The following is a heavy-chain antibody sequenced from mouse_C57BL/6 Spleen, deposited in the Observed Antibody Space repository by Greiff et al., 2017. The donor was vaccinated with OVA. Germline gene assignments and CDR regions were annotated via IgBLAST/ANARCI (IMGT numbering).Heavy chain of an antibody. J-gene: IGHJ1*03. CDR1: GYSITSDY. V-gene: IGHV3-8*01. D-gene: IGHD1-1*01. Sequence: EVQRVESGPGLAKPSPTLSLSCSVTGYSITSDYWNWIRKFPGNKLEYMGNISYSGSTYYNPTLKNRISMTRDTSTNQYYLQSTSVTTEDTATYYCAGVLHYYGGSPYWYFDVWGTGTTVTVSS. CDR3: AGVLHYYGGSPYWYFDV. CDR2: ISYSGST.